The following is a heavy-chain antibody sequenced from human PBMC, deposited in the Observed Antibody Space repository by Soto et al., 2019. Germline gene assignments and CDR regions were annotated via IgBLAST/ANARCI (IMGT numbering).Heavy chain of an antibody. J-gene: IGHJ4*02. Sequence: ASVKVSCKASGGTFSSYAISWVRQAPGQGLEWMGGIIPIFGTANYAQKFQGRVTITADESTSTAYMELSSLRSEDTAVYYCADGYSYGKYFDYWGQGTLVTVSS. V-gene: IGHV1-69*13. D-gene: IGHD5-18*01. CDR2: IIPIFGTA. CDR1: GGTFSSYA. CDR3: ADGYSYGKYFDY.